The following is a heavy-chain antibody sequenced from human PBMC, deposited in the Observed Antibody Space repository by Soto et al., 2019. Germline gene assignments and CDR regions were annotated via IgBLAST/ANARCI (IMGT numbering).Heavy chain of an antibody. CDR1: ELSLSNPAAA. CDR2: IYWDNDK. V-gene: IGHV2-5*02. D-gene: IGHD3-16*01. CDR3: AHRPPGAGTYVDY. J-gene: IGHJ4*02. Sequence: QITFKESGPALVKPTQTLTLTCTFSELSLSNPAAAVAWNRQPPRKALECLELIYWDNDKRYKPSLTSRLTITKRTSKDQVVLTMSNMDPADTPTYYCAHRPPGAGTYVDYWGGGTLVTFSS.